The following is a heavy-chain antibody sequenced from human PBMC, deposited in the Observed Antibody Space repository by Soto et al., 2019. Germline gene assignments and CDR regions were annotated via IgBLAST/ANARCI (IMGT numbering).Heavy chain of an antibody. J-gene: IGHJ3*02. CDR3: ARTRLQYYYDSSGYNDAFDI. D-gene: IGHD3-22*01. V-gene: IGHV2-26*01. CDR2: IFSNDEK. CDR1: GFSLSNARMG. Sequence: QVTLKESGPVLVKPTETLTLTCTVSGFSLSNARMGVSWIRQPPGKALEWLAHIFSNDEKSYSTSLKSRLTNYKDTSKSQVVLTMTNMDPVDTATYYCARTRLQYYYDSSGYNDAFDIWGQGTMVTVSS.